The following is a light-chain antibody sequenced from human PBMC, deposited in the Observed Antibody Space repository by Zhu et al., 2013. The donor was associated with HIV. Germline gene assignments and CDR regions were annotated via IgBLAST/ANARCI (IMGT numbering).Light chain of an antibody. CDR2: GNS. Sequence: QSVLTQPPSTSGIPGQGVTISCSGSNSNIGSNYVFWYQQLPGTAPKLLIYGNSNRPSGVPDRFSGSKSGTSASLAITGLQAEDEADYYCAAWDDSLNGPVFGGGTKLTVL. CDR3: AAWDDSLNGPV. J-gene: IGLJ3*02. V-gene: IGLV1-44*01. CDR1: NSNIGSNY.